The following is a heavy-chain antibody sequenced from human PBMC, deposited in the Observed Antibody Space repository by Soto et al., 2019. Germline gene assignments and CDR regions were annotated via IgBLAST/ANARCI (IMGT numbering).Heavy chain of an antibody. CDR1: GGSFSRYT. D-gene: IGHD1-1*01. CDR3: ATDSWFDP. Sequence: ASVKGSCKASGGSFSRYTSSWVRQAPGQGLEWMGRIIPILGIANYAQKFQGRVTMTEDTSTDTAYMELSSLRSEDTAVYYCATDSWFDPWAQGTLVTGSS. V-gene: IGHV1-69*02. J-gene: IGHJ5*02. CDR2: IIPILGIA.